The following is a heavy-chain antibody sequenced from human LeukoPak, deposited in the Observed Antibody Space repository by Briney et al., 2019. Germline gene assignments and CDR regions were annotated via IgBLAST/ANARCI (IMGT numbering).Heavy chain of an antibody. J-gene: IGHJ4*02. D-gene: IGHD3-22*01. CDR1: SYTFTSYG. CDR2: ISAYNGNT. CDR3: ARGTYDSSGYYFDY. Sequence: ASVKVSCKASSYTFTSYGISWVRQAPGQGLEWMGWISAYNGNTNYAQKLQGRVTKTTDTSTSTAYMELRSLRSDDTAVYYCARGTYDSSGYYFDYWGQGTLVTVSS. V-gene: IGHV1-18*01.